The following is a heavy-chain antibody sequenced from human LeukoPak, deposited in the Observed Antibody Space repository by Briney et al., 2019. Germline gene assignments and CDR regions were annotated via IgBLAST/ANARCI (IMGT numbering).Heavy chain of an antibody. V-gene: IGHV1-2*02. D-gene: IGHD5-12*01. CDR2: INPNSGGT. CDR3: TRDRGYSGYDFDY. Sequence: ASVKVSCKASGYTFTGYYMHWVRQAPGQGLEWMGWINPNSGGTNYAQKFQGRVTMTRDTSISTVYMELSRLTSDDTAVYYCTRDRGYSGYDFDYWGQGTLVTVSS. J-gene: IGHJ4*02. CDR1: GYTFTGYY.